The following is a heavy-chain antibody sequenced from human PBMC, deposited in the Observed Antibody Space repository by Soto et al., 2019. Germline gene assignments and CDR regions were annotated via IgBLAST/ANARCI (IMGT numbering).Heavy chain of an antibody. CDR3: ARLSFSYGVDV. J-gene: IGHJ6*02. V-gene: IGHV4-59*01. CDR2: VYYTGST. CDR1: GGSISGSY. Sequence: SETLSLTCSVSGGSISGSYWSWIRQSPGKGLEWLGYVYYTGSTNYSPSLRSRVSISVDTSKNEFSLRLSSVTAADTAVYYCARLSFSYGVDVWGQGTTVTVSS.